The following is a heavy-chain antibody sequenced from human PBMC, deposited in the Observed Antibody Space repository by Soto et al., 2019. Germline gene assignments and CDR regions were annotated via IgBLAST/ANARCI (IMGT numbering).Heavy chain of an antibody. Sequence: SETLSLACNVSGASISSGDYYWSWIRQPPGKGLEWIGYIYFSESTSYNPSLKSRVTISGDKSKNQFSLRVTSVTAADTAVYYCGIVDMITFGGTTGPNHAFDRWGQGKMVT. CDR1: GASISSGDYY. D-gene: IGHD3-16*01. J-gene: IGHJ3*01. CDR2: IYFSEST. CDR3: GIVDMITFGGTTGPNHAFDR. V-gene: IGHV4-30-4*01.